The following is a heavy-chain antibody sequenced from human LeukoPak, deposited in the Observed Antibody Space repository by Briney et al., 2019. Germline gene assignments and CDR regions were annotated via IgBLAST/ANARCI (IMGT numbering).Heavy chain of an antibody. J-gene: IGHJ6*03. D-gene: IGHD3-16*01. CDR1: GFTFSSYA. CDR3: AKDTSYYYMDV. V-gene: IGHV3-23*01. Sequence: GGSLRLSCAASGFTFSSYAMTWVPQAPGEGLEWVSNICGSGFSTYYAHSVKGRCTIPRDHSENTLSLQRNSLRAGDAAVFFCAKDTSYYYMDVWGKGTTVTVSS. CDR2: ICGSGFST.